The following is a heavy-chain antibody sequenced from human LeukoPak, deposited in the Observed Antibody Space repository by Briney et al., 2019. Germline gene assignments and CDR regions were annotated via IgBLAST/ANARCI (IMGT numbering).Heavy chain of an antibody. J-gene: IGHJ3*01. CDR1: GYSFTSYC. CDR2: IYPGDSGP. D-gene: IGHD1-1*01. Sequence: GESLKISCKVSGYSFTSYCIGWVRQMPGKGLEWMGIIYPGDSGPTYSPSFQGQVTISVDKPINTAYLQWSSLQASDTAMYYCGMSVERVPLQDDVFDVWGQGTMVTVST. CDR3: GMSVERVPLQDDVFDV. V-gene: IGHV5-51*01.